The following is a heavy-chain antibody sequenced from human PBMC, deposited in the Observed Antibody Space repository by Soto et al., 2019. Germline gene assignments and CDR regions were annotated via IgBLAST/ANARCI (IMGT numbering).Heavy chain of an antibody. CDR1: GFTFRSYG. CDR2: IWYDGSNK. J-gene: IGHJ4*02. Sequence: QVHLVESGGGVVQPGRSLRLSCAASGFTFRSYGMHWVRQAPGKGLEWVALIWYDGSNKYYADSVKGRFTISRDNSKSTLYLQMNSLRAEDTAVYYCARLGGSGRYTIDYWGQGTLVTVSS. V-gene: IGHV3-33*01. D-gene: IGHD3-10*01. CDR3: ARLGGSGRYTIDY.